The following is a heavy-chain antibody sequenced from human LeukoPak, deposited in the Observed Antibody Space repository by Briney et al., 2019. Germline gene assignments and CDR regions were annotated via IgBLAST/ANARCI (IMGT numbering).Heavy chain of an antibody. J-gene: IGHJ4*02. D-gene: IGHD3-16*01. Sequence: GGSLRLSCAVSGFSFSSYAMSWVRQAPGKGLEWVSAITRSGGSTYYADSVKGRFTISRDNSKNTLYLQMNSLRAEDTAVYYCAKEVLGYFDYWGQGTLVIVSS. CDR2: ITRSGGST. CDR1: GFSFSSYA. CDR3: AKEVLGYFDY. V-gene: IGHV3-23*01.